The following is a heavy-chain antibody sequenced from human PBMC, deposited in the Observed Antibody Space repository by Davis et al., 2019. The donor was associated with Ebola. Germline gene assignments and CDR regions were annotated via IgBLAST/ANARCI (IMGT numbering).Heavy chain of an antibody. CDR3: VSAKGGGVLLPADH. CDR1: GFNFAASA. CDR2: ISWTGDGV. Sequence: SLKISCAASGFNFAASAMLWVRLAPGKGLEWVSGISWTGDGVVYADSVKGRFTISRDNAKNSMYLQMTSLRAEDTALYYCVSAKGGGVLLPADHWGQGTLVTVSS. J-gene: IGHJ4*02. V-gene: IGHV3-9*01. D-gene: IGHD3-16*01.